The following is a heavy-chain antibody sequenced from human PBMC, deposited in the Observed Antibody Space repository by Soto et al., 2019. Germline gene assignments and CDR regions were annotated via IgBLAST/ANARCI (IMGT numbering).Heavy chain of an antibody. D-gene: IGHD3-22*01. J-gene: IGHJ4*02. CDR3: AGGGRYYYDSSGYLNFDY. CDR2: ISAYNGNT. Sequence: ASVKVFCKASGYTFTSYGISWARQAPGQGLEWMGWISAYNGNTNYAQKLQGRVTMTTDTSTSTAYMKLRSLRSDDTAAYYCAGGGRYYYDSSGYLNFDYWGQGTLVTVSS. V-gene: IGHV1-18*01. CDR1: GYTFTSYG.